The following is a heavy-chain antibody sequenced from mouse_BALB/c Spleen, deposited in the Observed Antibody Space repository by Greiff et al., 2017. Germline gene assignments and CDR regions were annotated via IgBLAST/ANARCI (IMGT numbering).Heavy chain of an antibody. CDR3: AAYYRYDDDGGYAMDY. J-gene: IGHJ4*01. Sequence: DVKLQESGPGLVKPSQSLSLTCSVTGYSITSGYYWNWIRQFPGNKLEWMGYISYDGSNNYNPSLKNRISITRDTSKNQFFLKLNSVTTEDTATYYCAAYYRYDDDGGYAMDYWGQGTSVTVSS. V-gene: IGHV3-6*02. D-gene: IGHD2-14*01. CDR1: GYSITSGYY. CDR2: ISYDGSN.